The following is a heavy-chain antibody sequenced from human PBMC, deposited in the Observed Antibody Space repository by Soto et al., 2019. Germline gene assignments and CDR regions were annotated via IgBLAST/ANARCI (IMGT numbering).Heavy chain of an antibody. J-gene: IGHJ6*02. Sequence: QVQLVESGGGVVQPGRSLRLSCAASGFTFNTYDMHWVRQAPGKGLEWVAVISYDGSNKYYADSVKGRLTISRDNSKKMLYLQMNSLRPEDTAVYYCAKGQHCSSTSCYFYYYGMDVWGQGTKVAVSS. CDR1: GFTFNTYD. D-gene: IGHD2-2*01. CDR2: ISYDGSNK. V-gene: IGHV3-30*18. CDR3: AKGQHCSSTSCYFYYYGMDV.